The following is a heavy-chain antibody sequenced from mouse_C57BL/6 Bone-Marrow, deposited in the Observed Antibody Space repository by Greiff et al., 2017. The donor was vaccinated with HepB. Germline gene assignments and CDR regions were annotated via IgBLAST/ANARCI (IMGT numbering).Heavy chain of an antibody. CDR1: GFTFSSYA. J-gene: IGHJ4*01. Sequence: EVQVVESGGGLVKPGGSLKLSCAASGFTFSSYAMSWVRQTPDKRLEWVATISDGGSYTYYPDNVKGRFTISRDNAKNNLYLQMSHLKSEDTAMYYCARSWGPASYAPMEDWGQGTTVTVSS. CDR2: ISDGGSYT. CDR3: ARSWGPASYAPMED. V-gene: IGHV5-4*01. D-gene: IGHD1-1*01.